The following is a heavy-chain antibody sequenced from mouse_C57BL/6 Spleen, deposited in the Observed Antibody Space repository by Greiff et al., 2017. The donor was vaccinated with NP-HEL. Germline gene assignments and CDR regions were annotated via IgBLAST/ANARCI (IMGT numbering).Heavy chain of an antibody. J-gene: IGHJ2*01. CDR2: IYPGDGDT. D-gene: IGHD1-1*01. CDR3: ARLITTVVRGNYFDY. CDR1: GYAFSSSW. Sequence: QVQLKESGPELVKPGASVKISCKASGYAFSSSWMNWVKQRPGKGLEWIGRIYPGDGDTNYNGKFKGKATLTADKSSSTAYMQLSSLTSEDSAVYFCARLITTVVRGNYFDYWGQGTTLTVSS. V-gene: IGHV1-82*01.